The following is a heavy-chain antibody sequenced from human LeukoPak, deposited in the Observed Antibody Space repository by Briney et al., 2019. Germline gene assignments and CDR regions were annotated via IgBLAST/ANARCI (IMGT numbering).Heavy chain of an antibody. CDR3: ARDLLPLTVSPSDY. D-gene: IGHD4-11*01. V-gene: IGHV1-18*01. CDR2: ISAYNGNT. Sequence: ASVKVSCKASGYTFTSYGISWVRQAPGLGLEWMGWISAYNGNTNYAQKLQGRVTMTTDTSTSTAYMELRSLRSDDTAVYYCARDLLPLTVSPSDYWGQGTLVTVSS. CDR1: GYTFTSYG. J-gene: IGHJ4*02.